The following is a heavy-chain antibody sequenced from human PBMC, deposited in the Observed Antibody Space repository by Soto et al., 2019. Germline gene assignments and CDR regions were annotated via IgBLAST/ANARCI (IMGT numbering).Heavy chain of an antibody. V-gene: IGHV4-39*01. J-gene: IGHJ4*02. D-gene: IGHD2-21*02. CDR1: ADSISRGSSY. Sequence: KPSQTLSLTCTVTADSISRGSSYWGWLRQPPGKGLDWIGSIYYSGSTYNNPSLRSRVSMSIDTSKDQFSLKLTSVTAADTALYFCARQRTSVVTQAYFDVWGPGSLVTVSS. CDR2: IYYSGST. CDR3: ARQRTSVVTQAYFDV.